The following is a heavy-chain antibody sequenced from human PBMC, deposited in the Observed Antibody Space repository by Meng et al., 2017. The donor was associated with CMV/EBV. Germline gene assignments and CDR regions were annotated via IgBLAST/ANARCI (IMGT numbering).Heavy chain of an antibody. Sequence: YGRSFSGYYWGWIRQPPGKGLEWIGEINHSGSTNYNPSLKSRVTISVDTSKNQFSLKLSSVTAADTAVYYCARNYDFWSGYWNWFDPWGQGTLVTVSS. CDR2: INHSGST. CDR1: GRSFSGYY. D-gene: IGHD3-3*01. J-gene: IGHJ5*02. CDR3: ARNYDFWSGYWNWFDP. V-gene: IGHV4-34*01.